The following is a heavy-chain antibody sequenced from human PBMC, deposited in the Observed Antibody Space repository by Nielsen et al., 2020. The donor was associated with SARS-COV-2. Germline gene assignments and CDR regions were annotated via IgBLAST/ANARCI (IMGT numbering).Heavy chain of an antibody. D-gene: IGHD6-19*01. V-gene: IGHV1-46*01. CDR1: GYTFTSYY. CDR2: INPSGGST. Sequence: VSVKVSCKASGYTFTSYYMHWVRQAPGQGLEWMGIINPSGGSTSYAQKFQGRVTMTRDTSTSTVYMELSSLRSEDTAVYYCAREFIPTIAVAGTEDFDYWGQGTLVTVSS. CDR3: AREFIPTIAVAGTEDFDY. J-gene: IGHJ4*02.